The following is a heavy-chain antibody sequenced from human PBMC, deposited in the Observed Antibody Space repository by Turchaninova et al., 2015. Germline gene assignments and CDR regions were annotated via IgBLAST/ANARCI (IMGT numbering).Heavy chain of an antibody. CDR3: ARHFLVVVINVGDWYFDL. J-gene: IGHJ2*01. CDR2: INLIGSA. Sequence: ESAPGLVQASAPLSLHCTVSGSSISSAGYYWRWNRHSPRKGLGWFWGINLIGSAFYNPTLKSRVSLSVDNSKNQVSRKMNSVTSADTAVYYCARHFLVVVINVGDWYFDLWGRGTLVNVSS. D-gene: IGHD2-21*01. CDR1: GSSISSAGYY. V-gene: IGHV4-39*01.